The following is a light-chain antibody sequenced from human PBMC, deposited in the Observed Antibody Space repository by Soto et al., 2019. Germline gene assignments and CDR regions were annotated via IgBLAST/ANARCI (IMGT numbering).Light chain of an antibody. CDR1: QSVDTH. J-gene: IGKJ2*01. Sequence: EIVLTQSPATLSVSPGERATLSCRASQSVDTHLHWYQQKPGQAPRLLIYGASTRATGVPARFSGSGSGTEYTLAINSLQSEDFAVYYCQQPYNWYTFGQGTELEIK. CDR3: QQPYNWYT. CDR2: GAS. V-gene: IGKV3-15*01.